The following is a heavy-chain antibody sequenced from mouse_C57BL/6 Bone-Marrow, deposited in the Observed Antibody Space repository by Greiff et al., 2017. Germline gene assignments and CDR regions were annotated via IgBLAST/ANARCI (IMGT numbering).Heavy chain of an antibody. CDR2: IYPRSGNT. J-gene: IGHJ2*01. D-gene: IGHD2-14*01. CDR3: ASVGVYYRDFDY. Sequence: QVQLQQSGAELARPGASVKLSCKASGYTFTSYGISWVKLRTGPGLELIGEIYPRSGNTYYNDNVKRKARLTADKSSRTEYMELHSLTSEDSAIYICASVGVYYRDFDYWGQGTTLTVSS. V-gene: IGHV1-81*01. CDR1: GYTFTSYG.